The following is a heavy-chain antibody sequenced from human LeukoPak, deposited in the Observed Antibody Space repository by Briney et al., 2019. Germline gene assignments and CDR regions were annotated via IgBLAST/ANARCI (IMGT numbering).Heavy chain of an antibody. J-gene: IGHJ4*02. CDR3: ARDVSSSSDY. Sequence: ASVKVSCKASGYSFTSYAMHWVRQAPGQGLEWMGWINADNGDTKYSQKFRGRVTITRDTSASTAYMEVSSLRSEDTAVYYCARDVSSSSDYWGQGTLVTVSS. CDR2: INADNGDT. D-gene: IGHD6-6*01. V-gene: IGHV1-3*01. CDR1: GYSFTSYA.